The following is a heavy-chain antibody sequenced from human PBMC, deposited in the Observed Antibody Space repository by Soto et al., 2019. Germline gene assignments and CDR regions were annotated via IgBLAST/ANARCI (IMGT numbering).Heavy chain of an antibody. D-gene: IGHD2-2*01. CDR3: AIDGLYGSSKDNTFEC. J-gene: IGHJ3*01. V-gene: IGHV1-8*01. Sequence: QVQLVQSGAEVKKSGASVRISCKASGYTFKRHDLNWVRQATGQGPEWIGWMNPNSGNTGYAQKLQVRLTMTRDSSITTADMDLSSLTSEDTAIYYCAIDGLYGSSKDNTFECWGQGTMVTVSS. CDR1: GYTFKRHD. CDR2: MNPNSGNT.